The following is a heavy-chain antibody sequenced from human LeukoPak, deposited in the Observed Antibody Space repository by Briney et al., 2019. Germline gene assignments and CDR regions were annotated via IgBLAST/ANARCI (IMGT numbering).Heavy chain of an antibody. CDR3: AKVRPPRVATAVIDS. V-gene: IGHV1-2*02. CDR2: INPNSGGT. Sequence: ASVKVSCKASGYTFTGYYLHWVRQGPGQGLEWMGWINPNSGGTNYAQKFQGRVTMTRDTSISTAYMELTRLGSDDTAVYYCAKVRPPRVATAVIDSWGQGTLVTVSS. CDR1: GYTFTGYY. D-gene: IGHD2-21*02. J-gene: IGHJ4*02.